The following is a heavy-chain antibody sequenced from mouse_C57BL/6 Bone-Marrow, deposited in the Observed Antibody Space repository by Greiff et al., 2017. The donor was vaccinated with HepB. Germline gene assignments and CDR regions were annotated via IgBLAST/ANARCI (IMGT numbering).Heavy chain of an antibody. CDR2: INPNSGST. CDR3: AREGLTTVVADY. J-gene: IGHJ2*01. Sequence: QVQLQQPGAELVKPGASVKLSCKASGYTFTSYWMHWVKQRPGQGLEWIGMINPNSGSTNYNEKFKSKATLTVDKSSSTAYMQLSSLTSEDSAVYYCAREGLTTVVADYWGQGTTLTVSS. CDR1: GYTFTSYW. V-gene: IGHV1-64*01. D-gene: IGHD1-1*01.